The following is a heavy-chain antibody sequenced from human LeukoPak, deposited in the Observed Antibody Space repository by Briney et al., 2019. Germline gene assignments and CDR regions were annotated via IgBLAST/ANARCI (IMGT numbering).Heavy chain of an antibody. CDR3: TRATSVVVPAADHYYYGMDV. D-gene: IGHD2-2*01. CDR2: INPNSGGT. Sequence: RASVKVSCKASGSTFTGYYMHWVRQAPGQGLEWMGWINPNSGGTDYAQKFQGRVTMTRDTSLSTAYMELSRLRSDDTAVYYCTRATSVVVPAADHYYYGMDVWGQGTTVTVSS. V-gene: IGHV1-2*02. J-gene: IGHJ6*02. CDR1: GSTFTGYY.